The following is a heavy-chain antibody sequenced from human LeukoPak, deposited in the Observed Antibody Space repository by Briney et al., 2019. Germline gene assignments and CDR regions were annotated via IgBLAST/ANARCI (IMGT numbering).Heavy chain of an antibody. V-gene: IGHV3-48*03. Sequence: GRSLRLSCAASGFTFSSYVMHWVRQAPGKGLEWVSYISGSGATIYYADSVKGRFTISRDNAKNSLYLQMNTLRAEDTAVYYCARSAVAGSHYFDYWGQGTLVTVSS. J-gene: IGHJ4*02. D-gene: IGHD6-19*01. CDR1: GFTFSSYV. CDR3: ARSAVAGSHYFDY. CDR2: ISGSGATI.